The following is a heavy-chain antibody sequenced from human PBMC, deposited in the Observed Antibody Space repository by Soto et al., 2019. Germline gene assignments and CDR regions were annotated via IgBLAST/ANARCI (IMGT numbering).Heavy chain of an antibody. CDR3: ARGDVVVPAANDAFDI. J-gene: IGHJ3*02. CDR2: INWNGGST. Sequence: PGGSLRLSCAASGFNFDDYGMSWVRQAPGKGLEWVSGINWNGGSTGYADSVKGRFTISRDNAKNSLYLQMNSLRAEDTALYHCARGDVVVPAANDAFDIWGQGTMVTVSS. V-gene: IGHV3-20*01. CDR1: GFNFDDYG. D-gene: IGHD2-2*01.